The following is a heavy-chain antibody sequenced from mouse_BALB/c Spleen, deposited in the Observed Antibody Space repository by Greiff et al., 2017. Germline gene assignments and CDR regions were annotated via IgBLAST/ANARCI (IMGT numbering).Heavy chain of an antibody. CDR1: GFTFSSYA. CDR2: ISSGGSYT. V-gene: IGHV5-9-3*01. J-gene: IGHJ4*01. CDR3: ARQEGPYAMDY. Sequence: EVHLVESGGGLVKPGGSLKLSCAASGFTFSSYAMSWVRQTPEKRLEWVATISSGGSYTYYPDSVKGRFTISRDNAKNTLYLQMSSLRSEDTAMYYCARQEGPYAMDYWGQGTSVTVSS.